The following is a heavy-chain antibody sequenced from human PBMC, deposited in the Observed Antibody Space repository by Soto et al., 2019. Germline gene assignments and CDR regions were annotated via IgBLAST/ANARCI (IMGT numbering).Heavy chain of an antibody. Sequence: QVQLVQSGAEVKKSGASVKVSCKASGYTFTSYGISWVRQAPGQGLEWMGWISAYNGNTKSEQKLQARVTMTTATATSTAYMELRSLRSDDTAVYYCARDAARGMNDYWGQGTLVTVSS. J-gene: IGHJ4*02. CDR1: GYTFTSYG. CDR2: ISAYNGNT. CDR3: ARDAARGMNDY. D-gene: IGHD1-20*01. V-gene: IGHV1-18*01.